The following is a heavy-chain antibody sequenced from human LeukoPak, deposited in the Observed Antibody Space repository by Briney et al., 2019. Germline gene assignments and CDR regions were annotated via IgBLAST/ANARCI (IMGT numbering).Heavy chain of an antibody. D-gene: IGHD2-15*01. CDR2: IIPIFGTA. CDR3: ARVLVVVAATSPSYYYYGMDV. Sequence: ASVKVSCKASGGTFISYAISWVRQALGQGLEWMGGIIPIFGTANYAQKFQGRVTITADESTSTAYMELSSLRSEDTAVYYCARVLVVVAATSPSYYYYGMDVWGQGTTVTVSS. V-gene: IGHV1-69*13. J-gene: IGHJ6*02. CDR1: GGTFISYA.